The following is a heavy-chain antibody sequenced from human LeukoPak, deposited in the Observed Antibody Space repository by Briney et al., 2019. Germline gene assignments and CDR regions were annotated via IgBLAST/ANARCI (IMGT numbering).Heavy chain of an antibody. J-gene: IGHJ4*02. Sequence: GGSLRLSCTSSGFTFREFAVSWFRQAPGKGLEWVSVIYGGGNIYYADSVKGRLTISRDNSKNTLYLQMNSLRAEDTAVYYCARGAGYNYPYYFDYWGQGTLVTVSS. CDR3: ARGAGYNYPYYFDY. V-gene: IGHV3-53*01. CDR1: GFTFREFA. CDR2: IYGGGNI. D-gene: IGHD5-24*01.